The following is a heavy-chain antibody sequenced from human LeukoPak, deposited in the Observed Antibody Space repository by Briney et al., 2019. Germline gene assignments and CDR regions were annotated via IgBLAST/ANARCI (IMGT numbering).Heavy chain of an antibody. Sequence: GGSLRLSCAASGFTFRNYWMHWVRQAPGKGLVWVSRVKGDGSFTDYADSVKGRFTISRDTAKNTLYLQMYSLGAEDTAAYYCVRDGDDYNFDYWGQGSLVTVSS. CDR1: GFTFRNYW. CDR3: VRDGDDYNFDY. CDR2: VKGDGSFT. V-gene: IGHV3-74*01. D-gene: IGHD5-24*01. J-gene: IGHJ4*02.